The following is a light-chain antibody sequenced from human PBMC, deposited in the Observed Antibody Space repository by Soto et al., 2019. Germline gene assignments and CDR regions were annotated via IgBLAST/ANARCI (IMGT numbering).Light chain of an antibody. CDR2: DAS. Sequence: DIQMTQSPSTLSAAVGDRVTITCRASQSISSWLAWYQQKPGKAPKLLIYDASSLESGVQSRFSGSGSGTEFTLTISSLQPDDFATYYCQQYNSYWMYTFGQGTKLEIK. CDR1: QSISSW. J-gene: IGKJ2*01. V-gene: IGKV1-5*01. CDR3: QQYNSYWMYT.